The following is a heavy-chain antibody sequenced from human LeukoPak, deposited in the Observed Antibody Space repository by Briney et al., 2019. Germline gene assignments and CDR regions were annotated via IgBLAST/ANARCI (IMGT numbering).Heavy chain of an antibody. CDR1: GLTLTTFA. J-gene: IGHJ4*02. V-gene: IGHV3-23*01. CDR2: ISGSGDNR. Sequence: PGGSLRLSCAASGLTLTTFAMSWVPPSPGKRLDWVSSISGSGDNRYFADSLKGRFTIYRDNSKNTLYLQMNSLRAEDTAVYYCPQDRPAAAGIGEFDYWGQGTLVTVSS. D-gene: IGHD6-13*01. CDR3: PQDRPAAAGIGEFDY.